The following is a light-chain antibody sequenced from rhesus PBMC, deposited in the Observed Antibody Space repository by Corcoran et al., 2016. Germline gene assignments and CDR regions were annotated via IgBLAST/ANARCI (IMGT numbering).Light chain of an antibody. V-gene: IGKV1-44*01. J-gene: IGKJ1*01. CDR2: AAY. CDR1: QTISSY. Sequence: DIQMTQSPSSLSASVGDRVTITCRASQTISSYLAWYQQKPGKVPKLLIYAAYSLESGVPSRFSGSGSGTDLPLTISSLQPEDFATYYCQQHNSHPRTFGHGTKVEIK. CDR3: QQHNSHPRT.